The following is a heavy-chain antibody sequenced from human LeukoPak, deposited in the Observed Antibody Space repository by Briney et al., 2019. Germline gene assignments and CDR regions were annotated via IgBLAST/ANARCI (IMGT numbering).Heavy chain of an antibody. CDR1: GYSISSGYY. V-gene: IGHV4-38-2*02. CDR2: FFHSGNT. D-gene: IGHD4-17*01. J-gene: IGHJ6*03. Sequence: NPSETLSLTCTVSGYSISSGYYWGWIRQPPGKGLEWSGSFFHSGNTYYNPSLKSRVTISVDTSKNQFSLKVTSVTAADTAVYYCARAPRWDYGVSTTYYYYYYYMDVWGKGTTVTVSS. CDR3: ARAPRWDYGVSTTYYYYYYYMDV.